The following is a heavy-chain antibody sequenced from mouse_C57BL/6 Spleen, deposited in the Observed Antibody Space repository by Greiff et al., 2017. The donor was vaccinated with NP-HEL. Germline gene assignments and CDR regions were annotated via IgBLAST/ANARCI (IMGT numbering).Heavy chain of an antibody. CDR2: ISDGGSYT. J-gene: IGHJ2*01. Sequence: EVMLVESGGGLVKPGGSLKLSCAASGFTFSSYAMSWVRQTPEKRLEWVATISDGGSYTYSPANVKGRFTISRDNAKNKLYLQMSHLKSEDTAMYYCARDDGYYRYLDYGGQGTTLTVSS. D-gene: IGHD2-3*01. CDR1: GFTFSSYA. CDR3: ARDDGYYRYLDY. V-gene: IGHV5-4*01.